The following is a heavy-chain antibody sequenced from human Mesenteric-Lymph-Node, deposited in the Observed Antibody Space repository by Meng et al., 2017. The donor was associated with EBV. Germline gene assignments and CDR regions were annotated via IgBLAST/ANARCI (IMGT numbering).Heavy chain of an antibody. D-gene: IGHD1-26*01. CDR3: ARRGKVGAGY. CDR2: INHSGST. Sequence: QVQLQQWGAGLLKPSGTLSLTCAVYGGSFSGYYWSWIRQPPGKGLEWIGEINHSGSTNYNPSLKSRVTISVDTSKNQFSLKLSSVTAADTAVYYCARRGKVGAGYWGQGTLVTVPS. CDR1: GGSFSGYY. V-gene: IGHV4-34*01. J-gene: IGHJ4*02.